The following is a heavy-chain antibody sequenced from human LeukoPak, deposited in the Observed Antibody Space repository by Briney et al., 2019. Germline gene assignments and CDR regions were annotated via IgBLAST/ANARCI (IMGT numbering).Heavy chain of an antibody. CDR2: IRSKANSYAT. CDR1: GFTFSGSA. J-gene: IGHJ4*02. Sequence: GGSLRLSCAASGFTFSGSAMHWVRQASGKGLEWVGRIRSKANSYATAYAASVKGRFTISRDDSKNTAYLQMSSLKTGDTAVYYRTRHAGDFWSGYYGMFGDYWGQGTLVTVSS. V-gene: IGHV3-73*01. CDR3: TRHAGDFWSGYYGMFGDY. D-gene: IGHD3-3*01.